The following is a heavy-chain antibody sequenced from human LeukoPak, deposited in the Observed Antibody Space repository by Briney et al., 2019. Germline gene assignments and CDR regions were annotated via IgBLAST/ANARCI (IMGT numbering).Heavy chain of an antibody. V-gene: IGHV1-2*06. CDR2: INPNSGGT. CDR1: GYTFTGYY. CDR3: AREFDYYDSSGPGRDY. D-gene: IGHD3-22*01. J-gene: IGHJ4*02. Sequence: ALVKVSCKASGYTFTGYYMHWVRQAPGQGLEWMGRINPNSGGTNYAQKFQGRVTMTRDTSISTAYMELSRLRSDDTAVYYCAREFDYYDSSGPGRDYWGQGTLVTVSS.